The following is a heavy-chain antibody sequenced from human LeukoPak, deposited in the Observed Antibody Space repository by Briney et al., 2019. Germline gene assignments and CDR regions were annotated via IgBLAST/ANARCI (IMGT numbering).Heavy chain of an antibody. J-gene: IGHJ4*02. D-gene: IGHD3-22*01. V-gene: IGHV3-21*04. CDR2: ISSSGSNI. Sequence: PGGSLRLSCAASGFTFRSYTMHWVRQAPGKGLEWVSSISSSGSNIYYADSLKGRFTIPRDNAKNSLYLQMNSLRAEDTALYYCARSRHSYDSSGFPHYWGQGTLVTVSS. CDR3: ARSRHSYDSSGFPHY. CDR1: GFTFRSYT.